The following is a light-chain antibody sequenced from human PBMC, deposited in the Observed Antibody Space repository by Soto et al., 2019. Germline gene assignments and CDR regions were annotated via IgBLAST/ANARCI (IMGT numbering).Light chain of an antibody. CDR3: CSYAGGTSVV. V-gene: IGLV2-23*01. Sequence: QSALTQPASVSGCPGQSIAISCTGSSSDVGRYNLVSWYQQHPGKAPKLLIYEDIERPSGVSNRFSGSKSGNTASLTISGLQTEDEADYYCCSYAGGTSVVFGGGTKLTVL. J-gene: IGLJ2*01. CDR2: EDI. CDR1: SSDVGRYNL.